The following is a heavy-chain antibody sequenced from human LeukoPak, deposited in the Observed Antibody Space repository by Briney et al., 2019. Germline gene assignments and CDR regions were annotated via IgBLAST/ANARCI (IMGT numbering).Heavy chain of an antibody. D-gene: IGHD1-1*01. V-gene: IGHV4-4*07. CDR1: GGFISSYY. CDR3: ERGGWVDNWNDPHDAFDI. J-gene: IGHJ3*02. CDR2: IYTSGST. Sequence: PSETLSLTCTVSGGFISSYYWSWIRQPAGKGLEWIGRIYTSGSTNYNPSLKSRVTMSVDTSKNQFSLKLSSVTAADTAVYYCERGGWVDNWNDPHDAFDIWGQGTMVTVSS.